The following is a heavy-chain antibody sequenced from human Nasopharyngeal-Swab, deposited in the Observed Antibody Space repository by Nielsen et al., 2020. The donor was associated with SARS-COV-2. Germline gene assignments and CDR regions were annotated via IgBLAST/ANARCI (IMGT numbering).Heavy chain of an antibody. CDR3: ATFEYSSSSAAFDI. J-gene: IGHJ3*02. CDR2: IYYSGST. D-gene: IGHD6-6*01. Sequence: SETLSLTCTVSGGSISSSSYYWGWIRQPPGKGLEWIGSIYYSGSTYYNPPLKSRVTISVDTSKNQFSLKLSSVTAADTAVYYCATFEYSSSSAAFDIWGQGTMVTVSS. CDR1: GGSISSSSYY. V-gene: IGHV4-39*07.